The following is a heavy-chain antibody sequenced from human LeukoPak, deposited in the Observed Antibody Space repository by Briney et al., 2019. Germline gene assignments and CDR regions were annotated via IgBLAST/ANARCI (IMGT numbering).Heavy chain of an antibody. CDR2: IWYNGKNK. D-gene: IGHD6-19*01. Sequence: GGSLRLSCVASGFTFSTYAMHWVRQAPGKGLEWVAMIWYNGKNKHYADSVKGRFTISRDNSKNTLDLQMNSLRADDTAVYYCVRDPSNSGWAFDYWGQGTLVTVSS. J-gene: IGHJ4*02. CDR3: VRDPSNSGWAFDY. V-gene: IGHV3-33*01. CDR1: GFTFSTYA.